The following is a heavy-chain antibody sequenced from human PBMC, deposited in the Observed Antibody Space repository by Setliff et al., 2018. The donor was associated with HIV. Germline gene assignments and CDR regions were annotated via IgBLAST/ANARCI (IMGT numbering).Heavy chain of an antibody. J-gene: IGHJ5*02. V-gene: IGHV4-4*07. D-gene: IGHD3-10*01. CDR3: ARDRHYSGLGSYGP. CDR2: IFRSGTT. Sequence: PSETLSLTCTLSGGSFGDYHWSWIRQPAGRGLEWIGRIFRSGTTDYKFSLKSRVTISIDTSRNQFSLRLTSVNAEDTAVYYCARDRHYSGLGSYGPWGPGTLVTVSS. CDR1: GGSFGDYH.